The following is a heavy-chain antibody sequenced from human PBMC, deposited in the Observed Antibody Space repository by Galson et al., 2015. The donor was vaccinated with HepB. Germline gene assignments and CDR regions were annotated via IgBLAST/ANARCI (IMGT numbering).Heavy chain of an antibody. CDR1: GYTLTELS. Sequence: SVKVTCKVSGYTLTELSMHWVRQAPGKGLEWMGGFDPEDGETIYAQKFQGRVTMTEDTSTDTAYMELSSLRSEDTAVYYCATGGITGTTYYYYYAMDVWGQRTTVTVSS. CDR2: FDPEDGET. CDR3: ATGGITGTTYYYYYAMDV. J-gene: IGHJ6*02. V-gene: IGHV1-24*01. D-gene: IGHD1-14*01.